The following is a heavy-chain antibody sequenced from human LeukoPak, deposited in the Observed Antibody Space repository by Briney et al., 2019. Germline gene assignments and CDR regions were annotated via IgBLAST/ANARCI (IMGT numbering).Heavy chain of an antibody. CDR2: IYYSGST. CDR1: GGSISSYY. CDR3: ARGDRAAWYFDL. V-gene: IGHV4-59*01. Sequence: PSETLSLTCTVSGGSISSYYWSWIRQPPGKGLEWIGYIYYSGSTNYNPSLKSRVIISVDPSKNQFSLKLSSVTAADTAVYYCARGDRAAWYFDLWGRGTLVTVSS. J-gene: IGHJ2*01.